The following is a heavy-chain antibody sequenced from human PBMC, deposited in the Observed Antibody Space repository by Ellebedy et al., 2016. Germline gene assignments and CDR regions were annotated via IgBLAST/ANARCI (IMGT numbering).Heavy chain of an antibody. CDR3: ASSSVTYYDYYYYYGMDV. V-gene: IGHV1-2*04. D-gene: IGHD1-26*01. Sequence: ASVKVSCKASGYTFTGYFMHWVRQAPGQGLEWMGWINPNSGGTNYAQKFQGWVTMTRDTSISTAYMELGRLRSDDTAVYYCASSSVTYYDYYYYYGMDVWGQGTTVTVSS. CDR1: GYTFTGYF. J-gene: IGHJ6*02. CDR2: INPNSGGT.